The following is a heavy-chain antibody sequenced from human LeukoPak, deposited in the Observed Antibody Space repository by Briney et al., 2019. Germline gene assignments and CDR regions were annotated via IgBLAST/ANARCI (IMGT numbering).Heavy chain of an antibody. Sequence: SETLSLTCTVSGGSISSSSYYWGWIRQPPGKGLEWIGSIYYSGSTYYNPSLKSRVTISVDTSKNQLSLKLSSVTAADTAVYYCARQIQGIAAAGNYYYYYYMDVWGKGTTVTISS. J-gene: IGHJ6*03. V-gene: IGHV4-39*01. CDR1: GGSISSSSYY. CDR2: IYYSGST. D-gene: IGHD6-13*01. CDR3: ARQIQGIAAAGNYYYYYYMDV.